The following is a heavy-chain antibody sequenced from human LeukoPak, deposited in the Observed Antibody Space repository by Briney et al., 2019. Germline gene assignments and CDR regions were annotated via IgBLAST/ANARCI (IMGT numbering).Heavy chain of an antibody. CDR2: IYPGDSDT. D-gene: IGHD2-2*01. Sequence: GESLKVSCKGSGYSFTSYWIGWVRQMPGKGLEWMGIIYPGDSDTRYSPSFQGQVTISADKSISTAYLQWSSLKASDTAMYYCARHLNQRVLRDIVVVPADHDTDYYYYYMDVWGKGTTVTVSS. CDR1: GYSFTSYW. V-gene: IGHV5-51*01. J-gene: IGHJ6*03. CDR3: ARHLNQRVLRDIVVVPADHDTDYYYYYMDV.